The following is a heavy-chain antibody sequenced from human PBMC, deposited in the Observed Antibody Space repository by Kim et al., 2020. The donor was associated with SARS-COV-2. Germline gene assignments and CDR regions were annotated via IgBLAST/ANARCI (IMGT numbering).Heavy chain of an antibody. CDR3: ARDLRQWLRLAPNWYFDL. Sequence: LKSRVTISVDTSKNQFSLKLSSVTAADTAVYYCARDLRQWLRLAPNWYFDLWGRGTLVTVSS. J-gene: IGHJ2*01. V-gene: IGHV4-59*01. D-gene: IGHD6-19*01.